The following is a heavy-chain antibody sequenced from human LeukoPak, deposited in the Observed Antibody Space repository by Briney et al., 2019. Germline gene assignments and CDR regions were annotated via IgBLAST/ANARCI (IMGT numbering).Heavy chain of an antibody. D-gene: IGHD1-20*01. Sequence: SGPTLVNPTETLMPTCTVSGFSLSDARMGVSWIRQPPGKALEWLAHIFSNDEKSYSTSLKTRLTISKDTSKNQVVLTMTHMDPRDTATYYCARINNWNYDSWGQGTLVIVSS. V-gene: IGHV2-26*01. CDR3: ARINNWNYDS. J-gene: IGHJ4*02. CDR1: GFSLSDARMG. CDR2: IFSNDEK.